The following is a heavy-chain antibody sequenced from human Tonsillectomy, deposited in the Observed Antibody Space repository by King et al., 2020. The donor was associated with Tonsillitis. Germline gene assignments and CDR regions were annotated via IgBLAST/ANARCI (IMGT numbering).Heavy chain of an antibody. Sequence: VQLVESGGGLVQPGGSLRLSCAASGFTFSSYGMTWVRQAPGKGLEWVSGVSGSGGTIYYADSVKGRFTMSRDNSRNTLYLQMSSLRAEDTAVYYCARGGIYDIWIGSSAKLDYWGQGTLVTVSS. CDR1: GFTFSSYG. CDR3: ARGGIYDIWIGSSAKLDY. V-gene: IGHV3-23*04. J-gene: IGHJ4*02. CDR2: VSGSGGTI. D-gene: IGHD3-3*01.